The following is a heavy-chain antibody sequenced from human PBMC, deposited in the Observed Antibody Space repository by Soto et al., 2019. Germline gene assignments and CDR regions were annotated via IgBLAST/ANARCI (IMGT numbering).Heavy chain of an antibody. Sequence: GASVKVSCKASGYTFTSYDINWVRQAAGQGPEWMGSVTPRNGDTAFAQKYQGRVTVTSNTSMSTVYMELSSLRSDDTAVYYCARGRSYWARRKYFDYWGQGTLVTVSS. CDR1: GYTFTSYD. V-gene: IGHV1-8*02. CDR2: VTPRNGDT. D-gene: IGHD2-8*02. CDR3: ARGRSYWARRKYFDY. J-gene: IGHJ4*02.